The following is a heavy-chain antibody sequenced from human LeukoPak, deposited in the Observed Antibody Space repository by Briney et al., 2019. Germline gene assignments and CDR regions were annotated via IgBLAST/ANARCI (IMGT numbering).Heavy chain of an antibody. V-gene: IGHV1-69*04. D-gene: IGHD4-17*01. J-gene: IGHJ4*02. CDR1: GGTLSSYA. Sequence: GSSVKVSCKASGGTLSSYAISWVRQAPGQGLEWMGRIIPILGIANYAQKFQGRVTITADKSTSTAYMELSSLRSEDTAVYYCASQSRGVTVTYLPNWGQGTLVTVSS. CDR3: ASQSRGVTVTYLPN. CDR2: IIPILGIA.